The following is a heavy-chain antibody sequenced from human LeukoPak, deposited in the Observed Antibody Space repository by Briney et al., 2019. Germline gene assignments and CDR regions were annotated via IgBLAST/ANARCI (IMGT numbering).Heavy chain of an antibody. J-gene: IGHJ4*02. V-gene: IGHV3-74*01. CDR2: NNGDGSTT. CDR1: GFSLSGYW. Sequence: PGGSLRLSCVASGFSLSGYWMYWVRQAPGKGLMYISRNNGDGSTTNYADVVKGRFTISRDNSRNTLYLEMNSLRAEDTAVYYCAGYSSFDCWGQGTLVTVSS. CDR3: AGYSSFDC. D-gene: IGHD3-22*01.